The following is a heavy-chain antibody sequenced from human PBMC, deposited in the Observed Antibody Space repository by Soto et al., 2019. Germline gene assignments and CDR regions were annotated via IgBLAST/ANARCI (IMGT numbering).Heavy chain of an antibody. CDR3: ARVYYYDSSVDRHFDY. V-gene: IGHV3-64*04. Sequence: GGSLRLSCSASGFTFSSYAMHWVRQAPGKGLEYVSSISTNGGSTHYADSVKGRFTISRDNAKNTLYLQMNSLGAEDTAIYYCARVYYYDSSVDRHFDYWGQGALVTVSS. CDR2: ISTNGGST. J-gene: IGHJ4*02. CDR1: GFTFSSYA. D-gene: IGHD3-22*01.